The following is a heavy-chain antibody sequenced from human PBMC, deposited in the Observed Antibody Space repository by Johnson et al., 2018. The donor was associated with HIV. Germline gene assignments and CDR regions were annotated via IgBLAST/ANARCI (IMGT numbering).Heavy chain of an antibody. CDR1: GFTFDDYG. J-gene: IGHJ3*02. CDR2: VSYDGSNK. V-gene: IGHV3-30*03. D-gene: IGHD6-13*01. CDR3: ARDSPQLVGDAFDI. Sequence: QVQLVESGGGVVRPGGSLRLSCAASGFTFDDYGMSWVRQAPGKGLEWVAVVSYDGSNKYHADSVKGRFTISRDNSKNTLYLQMNSLRAEDTAVYYCARDSPQLVGDAFDIWGQGTMVTVSS.